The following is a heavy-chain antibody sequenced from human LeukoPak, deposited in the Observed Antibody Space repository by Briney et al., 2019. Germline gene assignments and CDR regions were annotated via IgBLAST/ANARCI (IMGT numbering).Heavy chain of an antibody. CDR1: GYTFTSYG. D-gene: IGHD2-15*01. CDR2: ISAYNGNT. Sequence: ASVKVSCKASGYTFTSYGISWVRQAPGQGLEWTGWISAYNGNTNYAQKLQGRVTMTTDTSTSTAYMELRSLRSDDTAVYYCARDRAHCSGGSCYSPNWFDPWGQGTLVTVSS. CDR3: ARDRAHCSGGSCYSPNWFDP. V-gene: IGHV1-18*01. J-gene: IGHJ5*02.